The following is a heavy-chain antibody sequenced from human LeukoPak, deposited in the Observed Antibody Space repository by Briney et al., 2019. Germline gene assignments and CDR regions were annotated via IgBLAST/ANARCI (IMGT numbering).Heavy chain of an antibody. D-gene: IGHD3-9*01. CDR2: INHSGST. V-gene: IGHV4-34*01. J-gene: IGHJ4*02. CDR3: ARRSVILTGYSYMRGEDY. CDR1: GGSFSGYY. Sequence: SETLSLTCAVYGGSFSGYYWSWIRQPPGKGLEWIGEINHSGSTNYNPSLKSRVTISVDTSKNQFSLELSSVTAADTAVYYCARRSVILTGYSYMRGEDYWGQGTLVTVSS.